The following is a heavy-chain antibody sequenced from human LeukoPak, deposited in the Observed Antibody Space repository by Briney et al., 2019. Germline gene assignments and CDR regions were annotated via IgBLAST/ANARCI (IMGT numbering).Heavy chain of an antibody. CDR1: GFTFSSYA. V-gene: IGHV3-23*01. J-gene: IGHJ4*02. Sequence: GGSLRLSCAASGFTFSSYAMSWVRQAPGKGLEWVSAISGSGGSTYYADSVKGRFTISRDNSKNTLYLQMNSLRAEDTAVYYCAHTGAPLFSPYCGGDCYPFDYWGQGTLVTVSS. CDR2: ISGSGGST. D-gene: IGHD2-21*01. CDR3: AHTGAPLFSPYCGGDCYPFDY.